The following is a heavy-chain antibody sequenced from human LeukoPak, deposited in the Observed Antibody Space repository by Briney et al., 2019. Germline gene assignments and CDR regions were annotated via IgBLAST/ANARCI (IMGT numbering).Heavy chain of an antibody. CDR1: GFTFSSYE. CDR3: ARGLLWFGELVWDY. Sequence: GGSLRLSCAASGFTFSSYEMNWVRQAPGKGLEWVSYISSSGSAIYYADSVKGRFTISRDNAKNSLYLQMNSLRAEDTAVYYCARGLLWFGELVWDYWGQGTLVTVSS. D-gene: IGHD3-10*01. V-gene: IGHV3-48*03. J-gene: IGHJ4*02. CDR2: ISSSGSAI.